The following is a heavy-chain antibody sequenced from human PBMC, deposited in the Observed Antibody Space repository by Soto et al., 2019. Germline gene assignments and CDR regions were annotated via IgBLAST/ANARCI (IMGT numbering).Heavy chain of an antibody. D-gene: IGHD6-6*01. V-gene: IGHV3-21*01. CDR3: ARGFSSSSYFDY. Sequence: EVQLVESGGGLVKPGGSLRLSCAASGFTFSSYSMNWVRQAPGKGLEWVSSISSSSSYIYYADSVKGRFTISRDNAKNSLDLQMNNLRAEDTAVYYCARGFSSSSYFDYWGQGTLVTVSS. J-gene: IGHJ4*02. CDR2: ISSSSSYI. CDR1: GFTFSSYS.